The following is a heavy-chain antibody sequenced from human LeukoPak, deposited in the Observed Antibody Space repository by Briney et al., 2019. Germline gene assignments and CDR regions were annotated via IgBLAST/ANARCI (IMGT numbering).Heavy chain of an antibody. Sequence: PSETLSLTCTVSGGSISSYYWSWVRQAPGKGLEWVSAISGSGGSTYYADSVKGRFTISRDNSKNTLYLQMNSLRAEDTAVYYCAKLRSAAAGFDYWGQGTLVTVSS. V-gene: IGHV3-23*01. CDR2: ISGSGGST. CDR3: AKLRSAAAGFDY. CDR1: GGSISSYY. J-gene: IGHJ4*02. D-gene: IGHD6-13*01.